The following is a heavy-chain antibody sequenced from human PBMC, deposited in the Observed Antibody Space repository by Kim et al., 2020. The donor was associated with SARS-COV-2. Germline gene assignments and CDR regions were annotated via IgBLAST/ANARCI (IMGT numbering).Heavy chain of an antibody. J-gene: IGHJ5*02. CDR3: ARDQRWFGRGVFDP. V-gene: IGHV6-1*01. Sequence: SQTLSLTCAISGDSVSSNSAAWNRIRQSPSRGLEWLGRTYYRSMWYNDYAVSVKSRITINPDTSKNQFSLQLNSVTPEDTAVYYCARDQRWFGRGVFDPWGQGALVTVSS. CDR1: GDSVSSNSAA. D-gene: IGHD3-10*01. CDR2: TYYRSMWYN.